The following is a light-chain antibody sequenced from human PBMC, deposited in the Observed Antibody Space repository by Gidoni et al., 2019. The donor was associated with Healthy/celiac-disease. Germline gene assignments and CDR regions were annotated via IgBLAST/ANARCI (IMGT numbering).Light chain of an antibody. CDR1: KLGDKY. CDR3: QAWDSSTYVL. J-gene: IGLJ2*01. Sequence: SYELTQTPSVSVSPGQTASITCSGDKLGDKYAGSYQQKPGQSPVLVIYQDSKRPSGIPARFSRSYSGYTATLTSIGTQAMDEADYYCQAWDSSTYVLFGVGTKLPVL. CDR2: QDS. V-gene: IGLV3-1*01.